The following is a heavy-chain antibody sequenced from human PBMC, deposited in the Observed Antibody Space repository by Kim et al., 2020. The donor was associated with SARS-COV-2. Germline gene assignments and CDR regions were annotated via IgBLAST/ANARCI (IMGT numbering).Heavy chain of an antibody. Sequence: GGSLRLSCAASGFTFSSYWMHWVRQAPGKGLVWVSRINSDGSSISYADSVKGRFTISRDNAKNTLYLQMNALRAEDTAVYYCARGTVVAGTNYSDTWGQGILFTVSS. D-gene: IGHD1-1*01. CDR1: GFTFSSYW. CDR2: INSDGSSI. J-gene: IGHJ5*02. CDR3: ARGTVVAGTNYSDT. V-gene: IGHV3-74*01.